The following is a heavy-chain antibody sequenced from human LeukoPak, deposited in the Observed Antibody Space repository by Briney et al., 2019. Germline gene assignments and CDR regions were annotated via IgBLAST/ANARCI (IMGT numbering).Heavy chain of an antibody. V-gene: IGHV4-34*01. J-gene: IGHJ5*02. Sequence: SETLSLTCTVSGGSISSYYWSWIRQPPGKGLEWIGEINHSGSTNYNPSLKSRVTISVDTSKNQFSLKLSPVTAADTAVYYCARGGSITMVRGVRLNWFDPWGQGTLVTVSS. CDR2: INHSGST. CDR1: GGSISSYY. D-gene: IGHD3-10*01. CDR3: ARGGSITMVRGVRLNWFDP.